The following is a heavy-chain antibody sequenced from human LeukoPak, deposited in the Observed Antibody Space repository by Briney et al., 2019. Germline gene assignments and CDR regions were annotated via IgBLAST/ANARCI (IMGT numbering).Heavy chain of an antibody. D-gene: IGHD1-26*01. CDR1: GFTFSTYA. J-gene: IGHJ4*02. Sequence: GGSLRLSCAASGFTFSTYAMHWVRQAPGKGLKWVAVISYDGSNKYYADSVKGRFTISRDNSKNTLYLQMNSLRAEDTAVYYCARGGGVGAANFDYWGQGTLVTVSS. CDR2: ISYDGSNK. V-gene: IGHV3-30*14. CDR3: ARGGGVGAANFDY.